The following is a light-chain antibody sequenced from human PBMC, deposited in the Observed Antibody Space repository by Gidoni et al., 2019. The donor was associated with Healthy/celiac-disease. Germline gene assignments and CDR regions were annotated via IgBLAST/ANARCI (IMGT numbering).Light chain of an antibody. CDR2: AAS. CDR1: QSISSY. J-gene: IGKJ3*01. V-gene: IGKV1-39*01. CDR3: QQSYSTPFT. Sequence: DIQMTPSPSSLSASVGDRVTITCRASQSISSYLNWYQQKPGKAPKLLIYAASSLQSGVPSRFSGSGSGTDFTLTSSSLQPEDLATYYCQQSYSTPFTFGPGTKVDIK.